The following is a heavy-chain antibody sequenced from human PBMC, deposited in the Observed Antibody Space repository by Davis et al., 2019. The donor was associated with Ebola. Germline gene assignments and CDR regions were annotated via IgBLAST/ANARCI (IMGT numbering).Heavy chain of an antibody. J-gene: IGHJ4*02. D-gene: IGHD6-19*01. CDR2: ISGSGRNT. V-gene: IGHV3-23*01. CDR1: GFTFGSHA. CDR3: AKDLWPIAVAGILDN. Sequence: PGGSLRLSCAASGFTFGSHAMSWVRQAPGKGLAWVSGISGSGRNTYYADFVKGRFTISRDNSKNTLYLQMISLRAEDTAVYYCAKDLWPIAVAGILDNWGQGTLVTVSS.